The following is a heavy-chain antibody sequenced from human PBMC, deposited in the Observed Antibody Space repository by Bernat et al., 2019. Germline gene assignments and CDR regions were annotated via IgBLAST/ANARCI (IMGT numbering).Heavy chain of an antibody. CDR2: IKSKTDGGTT. CDR3: TTENDFWSGFAFDI. J-gene: IGHJ3*02. V-gene: IGHV3-15*05. D-gene: IGHD3-3*01. CDR1: GFTFSNAW. Sequence: EVQLVESGGGLVKPGGSLRLSCAASGFTFSNAWMSWVRQAPGKGLEWVGRIKSKTDGGTTDYAAPVNGRLTITREDTEYTLNMQLNSLKPEDTAVYYCTTENDFWSGFAFDIWGGGNMVTVSS.